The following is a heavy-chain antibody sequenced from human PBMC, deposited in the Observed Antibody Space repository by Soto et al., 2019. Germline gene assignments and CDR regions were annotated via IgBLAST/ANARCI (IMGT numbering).Heavy chain of an antibody. CDR1: GLTFSDYW. J-gene: IGHJ4*02. CDR3: ATKKGAVGSMHLDY. CDR2: IKQDGSEK. Sequence: GGSLRLSCIASGLTFSDYWMSWVRQVPGKGLEWVAYIKQDGSEKYYVDSVKGRFTISRDNAKDSLYLQINSLRVEDTALYYCATKKGAVGSMHLDYWGQGTQVTSPQ. D-gene: IGHD6-13*01. V-gene: IGHV3-7*01.